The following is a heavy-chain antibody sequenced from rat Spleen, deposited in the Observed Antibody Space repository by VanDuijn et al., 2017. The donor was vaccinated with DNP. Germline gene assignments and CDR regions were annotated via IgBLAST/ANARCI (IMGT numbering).Heavy chain of an antibody. CDR1: GFTFSDYY. J-gene: IGHJ3*01. Sequence: EVQLVESGGGLVQPGRSLKLSCTASGFTFSDYYMTWIRQAPTKGLEWVASITNSGDSTSSPDSVRGRFTISRDYARSTLYLQMDSLRSEDTATYYCATSSYYGYDYGFAYWGQGTLVTVSS. D-gene: IGHD1-7*01. CDR2: ITNSGDST. CDR3: ATSSYYGYDYGFAY. V-gene: IGHV5-27*01.